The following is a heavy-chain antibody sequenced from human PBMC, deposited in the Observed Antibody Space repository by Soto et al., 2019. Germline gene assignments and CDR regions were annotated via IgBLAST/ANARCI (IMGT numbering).Heavy chain of an antibody. CDR3: AKDRRIEATKTSYGMDV. CDR1: GFTFSSYA. CDR2: ISGSGVST. V-gene: IGHV3-23*01. J-gene: IGHJ6*02. D-gene: IGHD6-13*01. Sequence: GGSLRLSCAASGFTFSSYAMSWVRQAPGKGLEWVSAISGSGVSTYYADSVKGRFTISRKNSKNTQYLKMNSLRAEDTDVYYCAKDRRIEATKTSYGMDVWGQGTTVTVSS.